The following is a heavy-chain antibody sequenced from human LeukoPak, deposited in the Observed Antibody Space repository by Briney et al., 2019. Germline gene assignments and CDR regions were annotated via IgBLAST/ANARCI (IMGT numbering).Heavy chain of an antibody. CDR3: ARSPNYSGSYDY. Sequence: ASVKVSCKASGYTFTSYYMHWVRQAPGQGLEWMGIINPSGGSTSYAQKFQGRVTITRDTSASTAYMELSSLRSEDTAVYYCARSPNYSGSYDYWGQGTLVTVSS. J-gene: IGHJ4*02. CDR2: INPSGGST. D-gene: IGHD1-26*01. CDR1: GYTFTSYY. V-gene: IGHV1-46*01.